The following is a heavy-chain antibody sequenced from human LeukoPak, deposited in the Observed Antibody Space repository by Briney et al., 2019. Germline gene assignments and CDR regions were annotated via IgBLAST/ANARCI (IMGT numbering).Heavy chain of an antibody. Sequence: SETLSLTCAVYGGSFSGCYWSWIRQPPGKGLEWIGEINHSGSTNYNPSLKSRVTISVDTSKNQFSLKPSSVTAADTAVYYCARGQWLVGYWGQGTLVTVSS. CDR2: INHSGST. V-gene: IGHV4-34*01. CDR1: GGSFSGCY. CDR3: ARGQWLVGY. J-gene: IGHJ4*02. D-gene: IGHD6-19*01.